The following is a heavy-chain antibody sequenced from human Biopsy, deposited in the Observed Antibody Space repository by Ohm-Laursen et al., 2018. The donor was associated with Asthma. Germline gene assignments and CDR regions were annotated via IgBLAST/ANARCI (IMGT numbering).Heavy chain of an antibody. D-gene: IGHD2-21*02. Sequence: SLRLSCSASGFTFDNYTMHWVRQAPGKGLEWVTIISYDGRNTYYADSVEGRFTISRDNSKNTLFLQMSSLRPEDTAVYYCARGGLHYYEYYGMDVWAKGPRSPSP. V-gene: IGHV3-30*04. CDR3: ARGGLHYYEYYGMDV. CDR1: GFTFDNYT. CDR2: ISYDGRNT. J-gene: IGHJ6*02.